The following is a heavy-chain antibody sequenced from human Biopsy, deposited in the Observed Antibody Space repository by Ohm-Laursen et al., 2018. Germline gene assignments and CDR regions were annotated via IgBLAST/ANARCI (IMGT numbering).Heavy chain of an antibody. CDR1: GFPFTFYV. D-gene: IGHD2-8*01. CDR2: MNPDSGNT. Sequence: ASVKVSCKTSGFPFTFYVINWVRQATGQGLEWLGWMNPDSGNTGSAQKFHDRVTMTMNTSINTAYLELSSLRSEDTAVYYCARFDNGFDKWGQGTLVTVSS. J-gene: IGHJ4*01. CDR3: ARFDNGFDK. V-gene: IGHV1-8*01.